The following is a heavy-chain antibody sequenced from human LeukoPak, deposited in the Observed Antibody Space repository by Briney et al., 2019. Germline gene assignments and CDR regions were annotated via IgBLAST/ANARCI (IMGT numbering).Heavy chain of an antibody. CDR1: GGSISSHY. CDR2: IYYSGNT. V-gene: IGHV4-59*11. CDR3: AREGSGGSYFDY. J-gene: IGHJ4*02. D-gene: IGHD1-26*01. Sequence: SETLSLTCTVSGGSISSHYWSWIRQPPGKGLEWIGYIYYSGNTNYNPSLKSRVTISVDTSKNQFFLKLSSVTAADTAVYYCAREGSGGSYFDYWGQGTLVTVSS.